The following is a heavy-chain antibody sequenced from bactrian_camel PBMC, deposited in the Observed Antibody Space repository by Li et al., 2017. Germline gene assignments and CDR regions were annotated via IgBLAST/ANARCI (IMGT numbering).Heavy chain of an antibody. D-gene: IGHD5*01. J-gene: IGHJ4*01. CDR1: GFALDFFY. Sequence: VQLVESGGGLVRPGVSLRLSCVGSGFALDFFYIYWVRQAPGKGLEWVSTVSNTGGTTYYVDSVKGRFTIARDNNKETVYLQMNSLKPEDTGMYYCVTTFDGSMGKGTQVTVS. CDR2: VSNTGGTT. V-gene: IGHV3S40*01.